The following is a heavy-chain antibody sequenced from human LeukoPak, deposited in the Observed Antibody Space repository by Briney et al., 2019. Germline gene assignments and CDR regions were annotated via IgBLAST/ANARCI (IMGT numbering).Heavy chain of an antibody. CDR3: ARMIRDYGDSNWFDP. J-gene: IGHJ5*02. CDR1: GGTFSSYA. CDR2: ISGSGGTT. D-gene: IGHD4-17*01. V-gene: IGHV3-23*01. Sequence: GASVKVSCKASGGTFSSYAMSWVRQAPGKGLEWVSAISGSGGTTYYANSVKGRFTFSRDNSKNTLYLQMNSLRAEDTAIYYCARMIRDYGDSNWFDPWGQGTLVTVSS.